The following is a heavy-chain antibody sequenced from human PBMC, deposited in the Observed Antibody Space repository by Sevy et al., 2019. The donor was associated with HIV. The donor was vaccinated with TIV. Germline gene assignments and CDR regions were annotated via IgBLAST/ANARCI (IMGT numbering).Heavy chain of an antibody. CDR2: IYYSGST. J-gene: IGHJ4*02. CDR3: ARVKATYYYDSSGYLDY. CDR1: GGSISSGDYY. V-gene: IGHV4-30-4*01. Sequence: SETLSLTCTVSGGSISSGDYYWSWIRQPPGKGLEWIGYIYYSGSTYYNPSLKSRVTVSVDTSKNQFSLKLSSVTAADTAVYYCARVKATYYYDSSGYLDYWGQGTLVTVSS. D-gene: IGHD3-22*01.